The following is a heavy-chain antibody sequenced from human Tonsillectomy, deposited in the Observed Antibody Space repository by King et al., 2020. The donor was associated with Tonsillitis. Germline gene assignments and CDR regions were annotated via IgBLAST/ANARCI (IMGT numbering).Heavy chain of an antibody. CDR1: GFTFSSYA. V-gene: IGHV3-23*04. CDR2: ISGSGGST. D-gene: IGHD1-26*01. CDR3: AKDLLSWEITVADAFDI. J-gene: IGHJ3*02. Sequence: VQLVESGGGLVQPGGSLRLSCAASGFTFSSYAMSWVRQAPGKGLEWVSAISGSGGSTYYADSVKGRFTISRDNSKNTLYLQMNSLRAEDTAVYYCAKDLLSWEITVADAFDIWVQGTMVTVSS.